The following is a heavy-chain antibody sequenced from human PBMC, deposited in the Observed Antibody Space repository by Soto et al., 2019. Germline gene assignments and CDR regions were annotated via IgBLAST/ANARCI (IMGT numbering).Heavy chain of an antibody. CDR3: AKHIHGYSSSNYYFDS. J-gene: IGHJ4*02. CDR2: ISYDGSDK. D-gene: IGHD6-6*01. V-gene: IGHV3-30*18. CDR1: GFTFSSYG. Sequence: ESGGGVVQPGRSLRLSCAASGFTFSSYGMHWVRQAPGKGLEWVAVISYDGSDKNYADSVKGRFSISRDNAKNTLYLQVNSLRPEDTAVYYCAKHIHGYSSSNYYFDSWGQGTLVTVSS.